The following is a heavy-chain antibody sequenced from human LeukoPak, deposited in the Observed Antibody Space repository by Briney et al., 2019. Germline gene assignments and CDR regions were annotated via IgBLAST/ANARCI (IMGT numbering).Heavy chain of an antibody. CDR3: AKGEDGFEYYYYMDG. J-gene: IGHJ6*03. CDR1: GFTFNNYV. D-gene: IGHD2/OR15-2a*01. CDR2: IIPSGGRT. Sequence: PGGSLRLSCEASGFTFNNYVMSWVRLAPGRGLEWVSSIIPSGGRTNYAESVKGRFTISRDNSKNTVDLQMNTLRAEDTAVYYCAKGEDGFEYYYYMDGWGKGTTVTVSS. V-gene: IGHV3-23*01.